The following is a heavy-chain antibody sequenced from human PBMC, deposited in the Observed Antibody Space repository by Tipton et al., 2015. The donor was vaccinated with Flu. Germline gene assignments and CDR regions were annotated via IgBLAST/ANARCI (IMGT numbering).Heavy chain of an antibody. CDR1: GDSIGSGHY. D-gene: IGHD3-10*01. V-gene: IGHV4-38-2*01. CDR2: ISHSGRT. Sequence: GLVKPSETLSLTCSVSGDSIGSGHYWGWIRQPPGKGLEWIGCISHSGRTYYNPSLKSRVTISVDTAKNQFSQRLSSVTAADTAVYYCARSTYYYGSGSSDYWGQGTLVTVSS. CDR3: ARSTYYYGSGSSDY. J-gene: IGHJ4*02.